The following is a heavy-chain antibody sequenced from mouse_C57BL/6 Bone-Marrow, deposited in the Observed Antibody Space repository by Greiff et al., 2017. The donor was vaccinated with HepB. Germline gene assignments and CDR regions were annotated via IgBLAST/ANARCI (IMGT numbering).Heavy chain of an antibody. J-gene: IGHJ2*01. Sequence: EVQLQQSGPELVKPGASVKISCKASGYTFTDYYMNWVKQSHGKSLEWIGDINPNNGGTSYNQKFKGKATLTVDKSSSTAYMELRSLTSEDSAVYYCARWVTTVVAPYYFDYWGQGTTLTVSS. CDR3: ARWVTTVVAPYYFDY. CDR1: GYTFTDYY. CDR2: INPNNGGT. D-gene: IGHD1-1*01. V-gene: IGHV1-26*01.